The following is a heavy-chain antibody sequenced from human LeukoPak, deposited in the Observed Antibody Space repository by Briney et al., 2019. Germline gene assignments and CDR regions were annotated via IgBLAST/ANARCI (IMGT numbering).Heavy chain of an antibody. J-gene: IGHJ1*01. Sequence: PGGSLRLSCAASGFTFSSYSMNWVRQAPGKGLEWVSVLYSGGNTYYADSVKGRFTISRDNSQSTLYLQMNSLRAEDTAVYYCTRNSGWYGLSWGQGTLVTVSS. CDR3: TRNSGWYGLS. D-gene: IGHD6-19*01. CDR2: LYSGGNT. CDR1: GFTFSSYS. V-gene: IGHV3-53*01.